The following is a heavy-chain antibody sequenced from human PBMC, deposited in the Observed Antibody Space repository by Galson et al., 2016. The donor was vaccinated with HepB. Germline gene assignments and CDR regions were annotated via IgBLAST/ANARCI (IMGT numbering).Heavy chain of an antibody. V-gene: IGHV1-69*13. CDR3: ARRRGIVGNIEASGFDI. J-gene: IGHJ3*02. CDR1: GGTSNNYA. Sequence: SVKVSCKASGGTSNNYAINWVRQAPGQGLDWLGGIIPIFGTTYYARKLQGRVTITADESTSTVYMQLSSLTSEDTAAYYCARRRGIVGNIEASGFDIWGQGTMVTVSS. D-gene: IGHD1-26*01. CDR2: IIPIFGTT.